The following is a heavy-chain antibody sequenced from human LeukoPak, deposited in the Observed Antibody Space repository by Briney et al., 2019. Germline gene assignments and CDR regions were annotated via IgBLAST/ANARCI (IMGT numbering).Heavy chain of an antibody. CDR2: MNPNSGNS. Sequence: ASVKVSCKASGYTFTNFEVNWVRQAAGQGLKWMGWMNPNSGNSRFAQKFQGRVTTTSDNSISTAYMEVSGLTPDDTAVYFCARVAPQWLAPIDYWGQGTLVIVSS. V-gene: IGHV1-8*03. D-gene: IGHD6-19*01. CDR1: GYTFTNFE. J-gene: IGHJ4*02. CDR3: ARVAPQWLAPIDY.